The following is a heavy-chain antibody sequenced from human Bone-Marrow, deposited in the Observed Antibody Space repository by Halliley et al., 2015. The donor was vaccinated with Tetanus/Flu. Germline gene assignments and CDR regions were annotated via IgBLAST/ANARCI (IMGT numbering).Heavy chain of an antibody. D-gene: IGHD4-17*01. CDR3: ARASMTRTDDY. J-gene: IGHJ4*02. CDR2: IDWDGDE. Sequence: TLSLTCTFSGFSLTTRGMCVSWIRQPPGKAPEWLGPIDWDGDEHYSASLKTRLTLSKDDSKNQVVLTLTDVTPGDTATYFCARASMTRTDDYWGQGIMVTVTS. V-gene: IGHV2-70*01. CDR1: GFSLTTRGMC.